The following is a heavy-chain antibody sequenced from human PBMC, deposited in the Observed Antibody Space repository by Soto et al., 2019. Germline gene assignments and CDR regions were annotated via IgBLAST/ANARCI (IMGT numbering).Heavy chain of an antibody. CDR1: GFTFSSYG. CDR3: AKGYSSSWRAFDP. CDR2: ISYDGSNK. V-gene: IGHV3-30*18. J-gene: IGHJ5*02. Sequence: QVQLVESGGGVVQPGRSLRLSCAASGFTFSSYGMHWVRQAPGKGLEWVAVISYDGSNKYYADSVKGRFTISRDNSKNTLYLQRNSLRAEDTAVYYCAKGYSSSWRAFDPWGQGTLVTVSS. D-gene: IGHD6-13*01.